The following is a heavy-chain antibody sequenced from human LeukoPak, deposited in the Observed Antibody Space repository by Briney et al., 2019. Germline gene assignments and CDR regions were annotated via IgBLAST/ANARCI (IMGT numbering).Heavy chain of an antibody. Sequence: PGGSLRLSCAASGFTLSSYWMSWVRQAPGKGLEWVANIKQDGSEKYYVDSVKGRFTISRDNAKNSLYLQMNSLRAEDTAVYYCARDRRYSSSWRVHPYYFDYWGQGTLVTVSS. V-gene: IGHV3-7*01. D-gene: IGHD6-13*01. CDR3: ARDRRYSSSWRVHPYYFDY. CDR1: GFTLSSYW. CDR2: IKQDGSEK. J-gene: IGHJ4*02.